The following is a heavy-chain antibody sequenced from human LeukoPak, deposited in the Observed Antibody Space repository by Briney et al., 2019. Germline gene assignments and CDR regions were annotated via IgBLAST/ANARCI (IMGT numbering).Heavy chain of an antibody. V-gene: IGHV4-39*02. CDR2: IYYSGST. Sequence: SETLSLTCTVSGGSISSSSYYWGWIRQPPGKGLEWIGSIYYSGSTYYNPSLKSRVTISVDTSKNQFSLKLSSVTAADTAVYYCARDRDLVEMATILDYWGQGTLVTVSS. CDR1: GGSISSSSYY. D-gene: IGHD5-24*01. CDR3: ARDRDLVEMATILDY. J-gene: IGHJ4*02.